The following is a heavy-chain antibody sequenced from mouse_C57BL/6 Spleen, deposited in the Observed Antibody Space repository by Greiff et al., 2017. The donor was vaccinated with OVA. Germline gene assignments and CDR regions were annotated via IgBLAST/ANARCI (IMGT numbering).Heavy chain of an antibody. J-gene: IGHJ2*01. CDR2: ISSGSSTI. D-gene: IGHD1-1*01. Sequence: EVNVVESGGGLVKPGGSLKLSCAASGFTFSDYGMHWVRQAPEKGLEWVAYISSGSSTIYYADTVKGRFTISRDNAKNTLFLQMTSLRSEDTAMYYCARPYYYGSYYFDYWGQGTTLTVSS. CDR1: GFTFSDYG. V-gene: IGHV5-17*01. CDR3: ARPYYYGSYYFDY.